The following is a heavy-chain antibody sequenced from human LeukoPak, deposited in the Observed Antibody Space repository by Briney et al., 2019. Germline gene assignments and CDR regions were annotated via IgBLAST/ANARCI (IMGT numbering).Heavy chain of an antibody. CDR3: ARVRQYCSSTSCYAFPYYYYMDV. J-gene: IGHJ6*03. CDR1: GGSISSYY. V-gene: IGHV4-59*01. CDR2: IYYSGST. D-gene: IGHD2-2*01. Sequence: SETLSLTCTVSGGSISSYYWSWIRQPPGKGLEWIGYIYYSGSTNYNPSLKSRVTISVDTSKNQFSLKLSSVTAADTAVYYCARVRQYCSSTSCYAFPYYYYMDVWGKGTTVTVSS.